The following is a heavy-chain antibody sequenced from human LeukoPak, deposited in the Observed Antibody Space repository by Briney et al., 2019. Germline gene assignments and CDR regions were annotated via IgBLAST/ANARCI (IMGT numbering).Heavy chain of an antibody. CDR3: ASVQGSSGWLY. CDR1: GFTFSSYA. CDR2: ISYDGSNK. J-gene: IGHJ4*02. Sequence: GGSLRLSCAASGFTFSSYAMHWVRQAPGKGLEWVAVISYDGSNKYYADSVKGRFTISRDNSKNTLYLQMNSLRAEDTAVYYCASVQGSSGWLYWGQGTLVTVSS. D-gene: IGHD6-19*01. V-gene: IGHV3-30-3*01.